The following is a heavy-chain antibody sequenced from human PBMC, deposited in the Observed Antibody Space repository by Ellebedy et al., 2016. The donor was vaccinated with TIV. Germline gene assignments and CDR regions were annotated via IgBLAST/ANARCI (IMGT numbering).Heavy chain of an antibody. V-gene: IGHV3-72*01. CDR1: GFIFSDHY. CDR2: CRHKTNGYTT. CDR3: ARGGVYVPFDS. D-gene: IGHD5/OR15-5a*01. J-gene: IGHJ4*02. Sequence: PGGSLRLSCAASGFIFSDHYMDWVRQAPGKGLEWVGRCRHKTNGYTTEYAASVKARFTVSRDDSENSLYLQMNSLKTEDTAVYYCARGGVYVPFDSWGQGTLVTVSS.